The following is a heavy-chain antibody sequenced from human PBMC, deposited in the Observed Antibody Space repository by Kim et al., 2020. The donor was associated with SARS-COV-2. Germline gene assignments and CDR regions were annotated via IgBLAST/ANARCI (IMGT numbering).Heavy chain of an antibody. CDR1: GFTFSSYW. J-gene: IGHJ6*01. CDR2: IKQDGSEK. CDR3: ARDMYSSSWYVYYYYGM. Sequence: GGSLRLSCAASGFTFSSYWISWVRQAPGKGLEWVANIKQDGSEKYYVDSVKGRFTISRDNAKNSLYLQMNSLRAEDTAVYYCARDMYSSSWYVYYYYGM. D-gene: IGHD6-13*01. V-gene: IGHV3-7*03.